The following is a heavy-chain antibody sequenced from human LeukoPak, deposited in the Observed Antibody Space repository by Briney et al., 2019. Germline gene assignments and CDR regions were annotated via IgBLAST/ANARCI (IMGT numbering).Heavy chain of an antibody. CDR2: ISYDGSNK. CDR3: AKGRGDY. V-gene: IGHV3-30*18. J-gene: IGHJ4*02. Sequence: GGSLRLSCAASGFTFSSYGMHWVRQAPGKGLEWVAVISYDGSNKYYAGSVKGRFTISRDNSKNTLYLQMNSLRAEDTAVYYCAKGRGDYWGQGTLVTVSS. CDR1: GFTFSSYG.